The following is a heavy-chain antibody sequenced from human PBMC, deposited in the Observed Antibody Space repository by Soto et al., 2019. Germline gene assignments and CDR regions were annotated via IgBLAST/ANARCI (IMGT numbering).Heavy chain of an antibody. V-gene: IGHV3-53*01. CDR2: IHSDGST. CDR1: GFTFSDS. Sequence: GGSLRLSCSVAGFTFSDSMSWVRQAPGKGLECVSFIHSDGSTHYTDSVRGRFTISRDNSKNTLYLQMDRLRVDDTAVYFCARDASGPFDYWGQGTLVTVSS. D-gene: IGHD6-19*01. CDR3: ARDASGPFDY. J-gene: IGHJ4*02.